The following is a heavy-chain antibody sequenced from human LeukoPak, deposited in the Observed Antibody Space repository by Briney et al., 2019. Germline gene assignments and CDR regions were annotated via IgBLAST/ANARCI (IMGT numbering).Heavy chain of an antibody. V-gene: IGHV1-18*01. D-gene: IGHD3-10*01. Sequence: ASVKVSCKASGYTFTSYGISWVRQAPGQGLEWMGWISAYNGNTNYAQKLQGRVTMTTDTSTSAAYMELRSLRSDDTAVYYCARDGFHYYGSGSYNPFDYWGQGTLVTVSS. CDR1: GYTFTSYG. J-gene: IGHJ4*02. CDR3: ARDGFHYYGSGSYNPFDY. CDR2: ISAYNGNT.